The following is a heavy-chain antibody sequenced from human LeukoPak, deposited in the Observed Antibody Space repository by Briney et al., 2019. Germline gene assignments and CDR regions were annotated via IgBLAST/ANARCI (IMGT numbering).Heavy chain of an antibody. Sequence: PSETLSLTCTVSVGSLSSYYWSWIRQPAGKGLEWIGRIYTSGSTNYNPSLKSRVTISVDKSKNQFSLKLSSVTAADTAVYYCARALADAFDIWGQGTMVTVSS. CDR3: ARALADAFDI. V-gene: IGHV4-4*07. CDR2: IYTSGST. CDR1: VGSLSSYY. J-gene: IGHJ3*02.